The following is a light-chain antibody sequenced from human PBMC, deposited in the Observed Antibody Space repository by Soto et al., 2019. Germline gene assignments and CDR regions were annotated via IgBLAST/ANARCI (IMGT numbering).Light chain of an antibody. Sequence: QSVLTQPASVSGSPGQSITISCTGTSSDVGIYKYVSWFQQHPGKAPKLIIYEVSNRPSEVSYRFSGSKSGNTASLTISGLQAEDEADYYCASFTSSSTWVFGGGTKLTVL. V-gene: IGLV2-14*01. J-gene: IGLJ3*02. CDR2: EVS. CDR1: SSDVGIYKY. CDR3: ASFTSSSTWV.